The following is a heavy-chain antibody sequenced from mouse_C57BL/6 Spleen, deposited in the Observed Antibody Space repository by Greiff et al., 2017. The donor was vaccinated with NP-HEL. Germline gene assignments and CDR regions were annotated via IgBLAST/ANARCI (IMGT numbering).Heavy chain of an antibody. CDR3: ARWPNWDWYFDV. V-gene: IGHV1-50*01. J-gene: IGHJ1*03. CDR2: IDPSDSYT. Sequence: QVQLQQPGAELVKPGASVKLSCKASGYTFTSYWMQWVKQRPGQGLEWIGEIDPSDSYTNYNQKFKGKATLTVDTSSSTAYMQLSSLTSEDSAVYYCARWPNWDWYFDVWGTGTTVTVSS. D-gene: IGHD4-1*02. CDR1: GYTFTSYW.